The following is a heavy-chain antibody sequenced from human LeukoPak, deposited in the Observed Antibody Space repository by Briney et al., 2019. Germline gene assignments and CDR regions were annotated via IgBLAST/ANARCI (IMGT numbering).Heavy chain of an antibody. CDR3: ITAGDSSGYYYGILDY. J-gene: IGHJ4*02. CDR1: GFTFNIAW. V-gene: IGHV3-15*07. D-gene: IGHD3-22*01. CDR2: IKSKTDGGTI. Sequence: GGSLRLSCAASGFTFNIAWMNWVRQAPGKGLEWVGRIKSKTDGGTIDYAAPVKGRFTISRDDSKNTLYLQMNSLKTEDTAVYYYITAGDSSGYYYGILDYWGQGTLVTVSS.